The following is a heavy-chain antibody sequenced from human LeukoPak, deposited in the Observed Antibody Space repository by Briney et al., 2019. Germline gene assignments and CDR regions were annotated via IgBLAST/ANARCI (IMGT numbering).Heavy chain of an antibody. Sequence: PSETLSLTCNVFGDSLTITGYFWGWIRQPPGKGLEWLGSVYYTGTTYHNPSLKSRVSISVDTSKNLFSLQLSSVTAADTAVYYCASHEPGTYYRPFDYWGQQGTLVTVSS. J-gene: IGHJ4*02. D-gene: IGHD1-1*01. V-gene: IGHV4-39*01. CDR3: ASHEPGTYYRPFDY. CDR2: VYYTGTT. CDR1: GDSLTITGYF.